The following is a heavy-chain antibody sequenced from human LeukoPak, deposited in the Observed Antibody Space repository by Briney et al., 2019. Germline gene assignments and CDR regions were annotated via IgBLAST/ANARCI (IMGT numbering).Heavy chain of an antibody. CDR2: INHSGST. V-gene: IGHV4-34*01. Sequence: SETLSLTCAVYGGSFSGYYWSWIRQPPGKGLEWIGEINHSGSTNYNPSLKSRVTISVDTSKNQVSLKLNSVTAADTAMYFCARGGGNSGYYFDCCGQGTLVTVSS. D-gene: IGHD3-22*01. CDR1: GGSFSGYY. J-gene: IGHJ4*02. CDR3: ARGGGNSGYYFDC.